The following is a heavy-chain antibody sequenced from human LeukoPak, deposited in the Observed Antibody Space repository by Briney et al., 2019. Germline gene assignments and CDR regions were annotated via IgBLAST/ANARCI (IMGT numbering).Heavy chain of an antibody. D-gene: IGHD3-22*01. CDR3: ARDLAVAMGYXDXXGXXXXXFDI. Sequence: ASVKVSCTASGYTFTSYGISWVRQAPGQGLEWMGWISAYNGNTNYAQKLQGRVTMTTDTSTSTAYMELRSLRSDDTAVYYCARDLAVAMGYXDXXGXXXXXFDIXGXGXMVTVS. V-gene: IGHV1-18*01. J-gene: IGHJ3*02. CDR1: GYTFTSYG. CDR2: ISAYNGNT.